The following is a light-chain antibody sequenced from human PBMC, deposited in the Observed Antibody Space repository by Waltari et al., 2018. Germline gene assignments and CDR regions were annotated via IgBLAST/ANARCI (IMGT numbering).Light chain of an antibody. CDR3: QSYDISDLVV. CDR2: VDN. V-gene: IGLV6-57*01. J-gene: IGLJ2*01. CDR1: SGSINSNY. Sequence: NLMLTQPPSVSASPGKTVPFSCTRSSGSINSNYVLRSHQRPGSSPTPFIYVDNQRPSGVPDRFSGSNDNTANAVSLSSAGLGNEDEADCYWQSYDISDLVVFGGGTKLTVL.